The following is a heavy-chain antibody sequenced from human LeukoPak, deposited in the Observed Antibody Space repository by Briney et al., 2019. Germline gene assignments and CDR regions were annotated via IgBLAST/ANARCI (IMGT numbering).Heavy chain of an antibody. D-gene: IGHD3-22*01. CDR2: ISGRGGST. Sequence: GGSLRLSCAASGFTFSSYAMSWVRQAPGKGLEWVSAISGRGGSTYYADSVKGRFTISRDNSKNTLYLQMNSLRAEDTAVYYCAKDPYYYDSSGYSAAIDYWGQGTLVTVSS. CDR1: GFTFSSYA. CDR3: AKDPYYYDSSGYSAAIDY. V-gene: IGHV3-23*01. J-gene: IGHJ4*02.